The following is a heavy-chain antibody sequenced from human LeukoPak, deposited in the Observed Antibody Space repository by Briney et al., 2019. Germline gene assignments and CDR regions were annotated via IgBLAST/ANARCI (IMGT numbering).Heavy chain of an antibody. CDR1: GYSFTSYW. J-gene: IGHJ3*02. D-gene: IGHD2-15*01. V-gene: IGHV5-51*01. CDR3: ARVLCSGGSCYPHAFDI. Sequence: KPGESLKISCKGSGYSFTSYWIGWVRQMPGKGLEWMGIIYPGDSDTRYSPSFQGQVTISADKSISTAYLQWSSLKASDTAMYHCARVLCSGGSCYPHAFDIWGQGTMVTVSS. CDR2: IYPGDSDT.